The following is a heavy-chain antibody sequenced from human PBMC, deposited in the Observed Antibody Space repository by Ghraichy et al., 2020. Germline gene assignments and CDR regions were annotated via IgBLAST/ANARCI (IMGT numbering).Heavy chain of an antibody. V-gene: IGHV3-15*01. CDR2: IKSKTDGGTT. J-gene: IGHJ4*02. CDR1: GFTFSNAW. Sequence: GGSLRLSCAASGFTFSNAWMSWVRQAPGKGLEWVGRIKSKTDGGTTDYAAPVKGRFTISRDDSKNTLYLQMNSLKTEDTAVYYCTTDFEVSYDSSGYSYWGQGTLVTVSS. CDR3: TTDFEVSYDSSGYSY. D-gene: IGHD3-22*01.